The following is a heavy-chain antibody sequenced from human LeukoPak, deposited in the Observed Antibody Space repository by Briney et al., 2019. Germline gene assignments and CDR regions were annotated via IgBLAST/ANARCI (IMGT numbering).Heavy chain of an antibody. CDR1: RFIFGDHA. CDR3: ARGPIHLWLHNGMDV. Sequence: GQSLRLSCTASRFIFGDHAMSWVRQAPGKGLEWVGFIRSKAYGGTTEYAASVKGRFTISRDDSEGIAYLQMNSLRIDDTAVYYCARGPIHLWLHNGMDVWGQGTTVIVFS. J-gene: IGHJ6*02. D-gene: IGHD5-18*01. V-gene: IGHV3-49*04. CDR2: IRSKAYGGTT.